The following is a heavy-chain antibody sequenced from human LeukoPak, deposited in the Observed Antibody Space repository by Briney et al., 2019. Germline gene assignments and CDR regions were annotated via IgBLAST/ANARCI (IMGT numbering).Heavy chain of an antibody. CDR1: GFTFSSYG. J-gene: IGHJ6*02. CDR3: AKTGGYLGRGYYYGMDV. V-gene: IGHV3-9*01. CDR2: ISWNSGSI. D-gene: IGHD1-14*01. Sequence: GGSLRLSCAASGFTFSSYGMHWVRQAPGRGLEWVSGISWNSGSIGYADSVKGRFTISRDNAKNSLYLQMNSLRAEDTALYYCAKTGGYLGRGYYYGMDVWGQGTTVTVSS.